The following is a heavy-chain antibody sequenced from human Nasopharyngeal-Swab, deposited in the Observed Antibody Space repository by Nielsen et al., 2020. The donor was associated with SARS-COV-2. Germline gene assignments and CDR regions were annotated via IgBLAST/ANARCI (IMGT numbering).Heavy chain of an antibody. CDR3: ARDRVVGATTDFDY. J-gene: IGHJ4*02. V-gene: IGHV3-11*01. D-gene: IGHD1-26*01. Sequence: SCAASGFTFSDYYMSWIRQAPGKGLEWVSYISSSGSTIYYADSVKGRFTISRDNAKNSLYLQMNSLRAEDTAVYYCARDRVVGATTDFDYWGQGTLVTVSS. CDR1: GFTFSDYY. CDR2: ISSSGSTI.